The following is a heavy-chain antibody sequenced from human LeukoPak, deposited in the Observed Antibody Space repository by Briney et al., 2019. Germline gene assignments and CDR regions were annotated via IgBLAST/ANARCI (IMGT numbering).Heavy chain of an antibody. D-gene: IGHD1-26*01. V-gene: IGHV3-7*01. CDR3: ARKGGATTYGYYYYMDV. Sequence: GGSLRLSCAASGFTFSSYWMSWVRQAPGKGLEWVANIKQDGSEKYYVDSVKGRFTISRDNAKNSLYLQMNSLRAEDTAVYYCARKGGATTYGYYYYMDVWGKGTTVTISS. CDR2: IKQDGSEK. J-gene: IGHJ6*03. CDR1: GFTFSSYW.